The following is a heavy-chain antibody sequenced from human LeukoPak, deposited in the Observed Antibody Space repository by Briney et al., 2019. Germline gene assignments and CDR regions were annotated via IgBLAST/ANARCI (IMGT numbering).Heavy chain of an antibody. D-gene: IGHD3-10*01. CDR2: INPNSGGT. Sequence: GASVKVSCKASGYTFTDYYMHWVRQAPGQGLEWMGWINPNSGGTNYAQKFQGRVTMTRDTSISTAYMELSRLRSDNTAVYYCARVLMVRGGYYFDYWGQGTLVTVSS. J-gene: IGHJ4*02. V-gene: IGHV1-2*02. CDR1: GYTFTDYY. CDR3: ARVLMVRGGYYFDY.